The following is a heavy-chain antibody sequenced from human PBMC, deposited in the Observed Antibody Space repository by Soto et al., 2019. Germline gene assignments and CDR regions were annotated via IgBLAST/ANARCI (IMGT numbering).Heavy chain of an antibody. V-gene: IGHV5-51*01. D-gene: IGHD3-9*01. J-gene: IGHJ4*02. CDR3: ARHGPPYYDILTGYYHNLFDY. CDR2: IYPGDSDT. Sequence: PGESLKISCKGSGYSFTSYLIAWVRQMPGKGLEWMGIIYPGDSDTRYSPSFQGQVTISADKSISTAYLQWSSLKASDTAIYYCARHGPPYYDILTGYYHNLFDYWGQGTLVTVSS. CDR1: GYSFTSYL.